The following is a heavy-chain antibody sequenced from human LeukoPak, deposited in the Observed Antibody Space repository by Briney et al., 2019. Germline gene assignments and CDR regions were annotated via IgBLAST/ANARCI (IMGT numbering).Heavy chain of an antibody. D-gene: IGHD3-3*01. CDR3: ARSITIFGVVIEGPFDY. Sequence: PSGTLSLTCAVSGDSISSDIWWNWVRQPPGKGLEWIGEIHHSGGINYNPSLKSRVTISLDKSKNQFSLELNSVTAADTAVYYCARSITIFGVVIEGPFDYWGQGTLVTVSS. V-gene: IGHV4-4*02. CDR1: GDSISSDIW. CDR2: IHHSGGI. J-gene: IGHJ4*02.